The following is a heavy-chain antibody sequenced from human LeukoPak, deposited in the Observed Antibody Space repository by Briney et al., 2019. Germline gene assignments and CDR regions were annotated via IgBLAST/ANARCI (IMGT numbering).Heavy chain of an antibody. CDR2: FYYSGST. D-gene: IGHD3-10*01. Sequence: SETLSLTCTVSGGSISSHYWSWIRQPPGKGLEWIGYFYYSGSTNYNPSLKSRVTISVDTSKNQFSLKLSSVTAADTAVYYCARVDGGWGQGTLVTVSS. J-gene: IGHJ4*02. CDR1: GGSISSHY. CDR3: ARVDGG. V-gene: IGHV4-59*11.